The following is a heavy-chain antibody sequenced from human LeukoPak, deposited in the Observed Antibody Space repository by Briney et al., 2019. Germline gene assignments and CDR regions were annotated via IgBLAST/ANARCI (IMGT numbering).Heavy chain of an antibody. Sequence: GGSLRLSCAASKFPFSSYAMHWVRQAPGKGLEWVSLIYSRGGTSYADSVKGRFTISRDSSKNTLFLQMNSLRVEDTAVFYCARDQYDTWSRRGNFDSWGQGTLVIVSS. CDR2: IYSRGGT. CDR3: ARDQYDTWSRRGNFDS. CDR1: KFPFSSYA. J-gene: IGHJ4*02. D-gene: IGHD3-3*01. V-gene: IGHV3-53*01.